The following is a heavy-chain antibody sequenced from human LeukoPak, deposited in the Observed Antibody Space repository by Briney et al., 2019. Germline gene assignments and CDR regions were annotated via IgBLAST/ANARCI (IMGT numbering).Heavy chain of an antibody. D-gene: IGHD4-17*01. CDR2: IKQDGSEK. V-gene: IGHV3-7*01. J-gene: IGHJ4*02. CDR3: VYGDYYYSYFDY. CDR1: GFTFSSYW. Sequence: GGSLRLSCAASGFTFSSYWMSWVRQAPGKGLEWVANIKQDGSEKYYVDSVKGRFTISRDNAMNSLYLQMNSLRAEDTAVYYCVYGDYYYSYFDYWGQGTLVTVSS.